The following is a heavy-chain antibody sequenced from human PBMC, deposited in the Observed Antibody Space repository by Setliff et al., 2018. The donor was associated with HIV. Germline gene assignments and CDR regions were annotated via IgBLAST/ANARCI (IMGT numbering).Heavy chain of an antibody. CDR2: IYTSGST. CDR3: ARATPFVVVPAAPNYYYYMDV. J-gene: IGHJ6*03. Sequence: SETLSLTCTVSGDSISTYCWIWIRQPPGKGLEWIGNIYTSGSTNYNPSLKSRVTISVDTSKNQFSLKLSSVAAADTAVYSCARATPFVVVPAAPNYYYYMDVWGKGTTVTVSS. CDR1: GDSISTYC. D-gene: IGHD2-2*01. V-gene: IGHV4-4*09.